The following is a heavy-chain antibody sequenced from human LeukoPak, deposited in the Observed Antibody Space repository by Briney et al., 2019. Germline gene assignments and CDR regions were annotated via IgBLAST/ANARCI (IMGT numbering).Heavy chain of an antibody. CDR3: ARDSSDSSGWYYFDY. CDR2: IIPIFGTA. J-gene: IGHJ4*02. Sequence: SVKVSCTAYGGTFSSYAISWVRQAPGQGLEWMGGIIPIFGTANYAQKFQGRVTITTDESTSTAYMELSSLRSEDTAVYYCARDSSDSSGWYYFDYWGQGTLVTVSS. D-gene: IGHD6-19*01. V-gene: IGHV1-69*05. CDR1: GGTFSSYA.